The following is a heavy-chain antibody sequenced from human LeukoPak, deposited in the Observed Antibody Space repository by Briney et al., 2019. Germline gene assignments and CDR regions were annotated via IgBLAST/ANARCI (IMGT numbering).Heavy chain of an antibody. CDR1: GFTFSSYG. CDR3: AKPPWDYYDSSGYYFDC. D-gene: IGHD3-22*01. Sequence: PGGSLRLSCAASGFTFSSYGMHWVRQAPGKGLEWVAVISYDGSNKYYADSVKGRFTISRDNSKNTLYLQMNSLRAEDTAVYYCAKPPWDYYDSSGYYFDCWGQGTLVTVSS. V-gene: IGHV3-30*18. CDR2: ISYDGSNK. J-gene: IGHJ4*02.